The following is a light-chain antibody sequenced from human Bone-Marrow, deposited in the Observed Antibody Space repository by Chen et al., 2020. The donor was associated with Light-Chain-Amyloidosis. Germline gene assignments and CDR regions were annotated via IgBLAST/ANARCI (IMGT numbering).Light chain of an antibody. J-gene: IGLJ1*01. Sequence: HSLLTPPPSASGTHGPRVTISCSGCGSNIGGSNYVYWYQQLPGTTPKLLIYRKNQRPSGGPDRFSGCKAGSSASLAISGLRSEEESDYYCAGWEDSLFAYYVFGAGTKVTVL. CDR3: AGWEDSLFAYYV. CDR2: RKN. V-gene: IGLV1-47*01. CDR1: GSNIGGSNY.